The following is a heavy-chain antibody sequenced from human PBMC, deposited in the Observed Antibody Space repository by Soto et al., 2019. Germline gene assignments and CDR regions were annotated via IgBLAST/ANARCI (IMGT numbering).Heavy chain of an antibody. CDR1: GFTFSSYG. J-gene: IGHJ4*02. V-gene: IGHV3-33*01. Sequence: GGSLRLSCAASGFTFSSYGMHWVRQAPGKGLEWVAVIWYDGSNKYYADSVKGRFTISRDNSKNTLYLQMNSLRAEDTAVYYCARDYYDSSGYFALRDYWGQGTLVTVSS. CDR3: ARDYYDSSGYFALRDY. CDR2: IWYDGSNK. D-gene: IGHD3-22*01.